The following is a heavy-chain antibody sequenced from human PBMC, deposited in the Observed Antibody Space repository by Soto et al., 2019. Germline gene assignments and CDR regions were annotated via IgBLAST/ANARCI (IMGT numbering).Heavy chain of an antibody. CDR3: AREASVLIPAAQPSRFDS. CDR2: ISPYSGYT. CDR1: GYSFMEYG. D-gene: IGHD2-2*01. J-gene: IGHJ4*02. Sequence: GASVKVSCKGLGYSFMEYGINWVRQAPGQGLEWVGWISPYSGYTHSAQKFHGRLTLTTDTAASTAYMELRILRSADTALYYCAREASVLIPAAQPSRFDSWGQGTLVTVSS. V-gene: IGHV1-18*01.